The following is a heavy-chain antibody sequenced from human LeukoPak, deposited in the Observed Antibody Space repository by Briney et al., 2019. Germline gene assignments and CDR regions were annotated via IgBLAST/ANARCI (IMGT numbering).Heavy chain of an antibody. CDR3: ARDAPYDDILTYFDL. J-gene: IGHJ2*01. Sequence: ASVKVSCKASGYTFTSYDINWVRQATGQGLEWMGWMNPNSGNTGYAQKFQGRVTMTRNTSISTAYMELSRLKSDDTAVYYCARDAPYDDILTYFDLWGRGTLVTVSS. CDR1: GYTFTSYD. V-gene: IGHV1-8*01. CDR2: MNPNSGNT. D-gene: IGHD3-9*01.